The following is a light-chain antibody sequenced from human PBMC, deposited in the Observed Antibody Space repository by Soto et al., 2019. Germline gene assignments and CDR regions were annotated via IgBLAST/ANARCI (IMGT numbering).Light chain of an antibody. V-gene: IGLV1-51*01. CDR2: DDN. CDR1: SSNIGGNS. CDR3: GTWDSSLTAFV. Sequence: QSVLTQPPSVSAAPGQKVTISCSGSSSNIGGNSVSWYQQLPGTAPKLLIYDDNKRPSGIPDRFSGSKSGTSATVGITGLQTGDEADYCCGTWDSSLTAFVFGTGTKVTVL. J-gene: IGLJ1*01.